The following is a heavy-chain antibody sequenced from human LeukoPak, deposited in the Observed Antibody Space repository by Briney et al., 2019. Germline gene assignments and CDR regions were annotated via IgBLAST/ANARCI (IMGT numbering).Heavy chain of an antibody. J-gene: IGHJ4*02. D-gene: IGHD6-19*01. Sequence: PGGSLRLSCAASGFTFDDYAMHWVRQAPGKGLEWVSGISWNSGSIGYADSVKGRFTISRDNAKNSLYLQMNSLRAEDTAVYYCAKDPVPGIAVADYYFDYWGQGTLVTVSS. CDR1: GFTFDDYA. CDR2: ISWNSGSI. V-gene: IGHV3-9*01. CDR3: AKDPVPGIAVADYYFDY.